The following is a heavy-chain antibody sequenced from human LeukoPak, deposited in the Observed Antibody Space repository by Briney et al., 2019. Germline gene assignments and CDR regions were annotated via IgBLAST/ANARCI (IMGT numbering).Heavy chain of an antibody. CDR3: ARTEESGYSYDYFGYYYYVDV. V-gene: IGHV4-59*01. Sequence: SETLSLTCTVSGGSISSYYWSWIRQPPGKGLEWIGYIHYSGSTNYNPSLRSRVTISVDTSKKQFSLKLRSVTAADTAVYYCARTEESGYSYDYFGYYYYVDVWGKGTTVTVSS. CDR2: IHYSGST. J-gene: IGHJ6*03. D-gene: IGHD5-18*01. CDR1: GGSISSYY.